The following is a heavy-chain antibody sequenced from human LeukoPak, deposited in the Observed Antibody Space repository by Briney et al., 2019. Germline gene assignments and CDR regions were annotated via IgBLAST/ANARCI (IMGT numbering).Heavy chain of an antibody. CDR3: CHVFGDKWNPSGRGL. V-gene: IGHV3-7*01. CDR1: GFTFSAYW. D-gene: IGHD1-1*01. Sequence: PGGSLRLSCAASGFTFSAYWMSWVRQAPGKGLEWVAHIKTDGSDKYYVDSVKGRFTISRDNAMHSLYLQINSLRAEDTAVYYCCHVFGDKWNPSGRGLWGRGTLVTVSS. CDR2: IKTDGSDK. J-gene: IGHJ2*01.